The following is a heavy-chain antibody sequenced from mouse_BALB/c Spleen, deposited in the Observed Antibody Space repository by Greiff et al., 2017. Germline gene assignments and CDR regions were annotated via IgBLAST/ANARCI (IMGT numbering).Heavy chain of an antibody. Sequence: EVQLVESGGGLVQPGGSRKLSCAASGFTFSSFGMHWVRQAPEKGLEWVAYISSGSSTIYYADTVKGRFTISRDNPKNTLFLQMTSLRSEDTAMYYCARGYYYYGSSYWYFDVWGAGTTVTVSS. CDR3: ARGYYYYGSSYWYFDV. J-gene: IGHJ1*01. V-gene: IGHV5-17*02. CDR2: ISSGSSTI. D-gene: IGHD1-1*01. CDR1: GFTFSSFG.